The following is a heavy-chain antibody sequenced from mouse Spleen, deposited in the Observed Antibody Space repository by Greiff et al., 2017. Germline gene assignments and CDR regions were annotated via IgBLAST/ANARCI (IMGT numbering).Heavy chain of an antibody. J-gene: IGHJ4*01. CDR3: ARKLGVDYAMDY. CDR1: GFSLTSYG. CDR2: IWSGGST. Sequence: QVQLKESGPGLVQPSQSLSITCTVSGFSLTSYGVHWVRQSPGKGLEWLGVIWSGGSTDYNAAFISRLSISKDNSKSQVFFKMNSLQADDTAIYYCARKLGVDYAMDYWGQGTSVTVSS. D-gene: IGHD1-1*01. V-gene: IGHV2-2*01.